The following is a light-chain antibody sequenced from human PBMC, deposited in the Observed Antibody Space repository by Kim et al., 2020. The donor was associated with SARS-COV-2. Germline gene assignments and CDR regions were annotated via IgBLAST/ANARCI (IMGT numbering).Light chain of an antibody. V-gene: IGLV3-19*01. CDR1: SLRSYY. Sequence: SSELTQDPAVSVALGQTVRITCRGDSLRSYYATWYQQKPGQAPVLVIYGKNNRPSGIPDRFSVSSSGNTASLTITGAQAEDEADYYCKSRGTSGNVVFGGGTKLTVL. J-gene: IGLJ2*01. CDR3: KSRGTSGNVV. CDR2: GKN.